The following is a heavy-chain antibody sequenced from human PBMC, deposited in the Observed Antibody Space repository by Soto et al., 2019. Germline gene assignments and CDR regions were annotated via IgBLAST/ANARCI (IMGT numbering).Heavy chain of an antibody. CDR3: ARDCSGWTGNWFDP. J-gene: IGHJ5*02. D-gene: IGHD6-19*01. CDR2: MNPNSGNT. CDR1: GYTFTSYD. V-gene: IGHV1-8*01. Sequence: ASVKVSCKASGYTFTSYDINWVRQATGQGLEWMGWMNPNSGNTGYAQKFQGRVTMTRDTSMSTAYMELRSLRSDDTAVYYCARDCSGWTGNWFDPWGQGTLVTVSS.